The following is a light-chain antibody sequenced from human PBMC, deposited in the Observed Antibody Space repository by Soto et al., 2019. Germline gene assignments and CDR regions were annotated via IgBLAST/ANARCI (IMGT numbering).Light chain of an antibody. CDR3: SSYAGSTPYV. V-gene: IGLV2-8*01. CDR1: SSDVGGYNY. CDR2: EVT. J-gene: IGLJ1*01. Sequence: QSALTQPPSASGSPGQSVTISCTGTSSDVGGYNYVSWYQQHPGKVPKLMIYEVTKRPSGVPDRFSGSKSGNTASLTVSGLQAEDEADYYCSSYAGSTPYVFGTGNKLTVL.